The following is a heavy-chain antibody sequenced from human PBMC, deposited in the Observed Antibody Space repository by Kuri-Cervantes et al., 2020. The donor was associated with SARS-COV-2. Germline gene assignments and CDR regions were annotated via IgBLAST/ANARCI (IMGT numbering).Heavy chain of an antibody. V-gene: IGHV3-21*01. D-gene: IGHD5-18*01. CDR2: ISSSSSYI. Sequence: GESLKISCVASEFTFSDYYMNWIRQAPGKGLEWVSSISSSSSYIYYADSVKGRFTISRDSAKNSLYLQMNSLRAEDTAVYYCAGDYSYGPSGYYFDYWGQGTLVTVSS. J-gene: IGHJ4*02. CDR1: EFTFSDYY. CDR3: AGDYSYGPSGYYFDY.